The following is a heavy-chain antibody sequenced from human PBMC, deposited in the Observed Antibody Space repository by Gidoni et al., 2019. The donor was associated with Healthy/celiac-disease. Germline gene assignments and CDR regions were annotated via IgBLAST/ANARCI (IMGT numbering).Heavy chain of an antibody. D-gene: IGHD3-22*01. CDR2: IYWDDDK. CDR3: AHRQSPYYYDSSGYYYDAFDI. J-gene: IGHJ3*02. V-gene: IGHV2-5*02. Sequence: QITLKESGPTLVKPTQTLTLTCTFSGFSLSTSGVGVGWIRKPPGKALEWLSLIYWDDDKRYSPSLKSRLTITKDTSKNQVVLTMTNMDPVDTATYYCAHRQSPYYYDSSGYYYDAFDIWGQGTMVTVSS. CDR1: GFSLSTSGVG.